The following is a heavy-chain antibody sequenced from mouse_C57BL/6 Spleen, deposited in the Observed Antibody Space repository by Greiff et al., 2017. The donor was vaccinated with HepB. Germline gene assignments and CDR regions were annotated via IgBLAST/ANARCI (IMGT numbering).Heavy chain of an antibody. CDR1: GSTFSSFA. CDR2: ISSGGDYI. J-gene: IGHJ2*01. CDR3: TRIYYDYYFDY. V-gene: IGHV5-9-1*02. D-gene: IGHD2-4*01. Sequence: EVKLMESGEGLVKPGGSLKLSCAASGSTFSSFAMSWVRQPPEKRLEWVAYISSGGDYIYYADTVKGRFTISRDNARNTLYLQMSSLKSEDTAMYYCTRIYYDYYFDYWGQGTTLTVSS.